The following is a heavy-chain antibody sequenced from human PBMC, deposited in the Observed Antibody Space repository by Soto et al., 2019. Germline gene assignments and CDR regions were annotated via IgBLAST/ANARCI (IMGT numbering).Heavy chain of an antibody. Sequence: PSETLSLTCDVYGASFSDYYWSWIRQPPGKGLEWIGEINHSGITNYNPSLKSRVTITVDTSKNQFSLNLSSVTAADTAVYSCARGGSTVDYWGQGTLVTVSS. CDR3: ARGGSTVDY. D-gene: IGHD1-26*01. V-gene: IGHV4-34*01. J-gene: IGHJ4*02. CDR2: INHSGIT. CDR1: GASFSDYY.